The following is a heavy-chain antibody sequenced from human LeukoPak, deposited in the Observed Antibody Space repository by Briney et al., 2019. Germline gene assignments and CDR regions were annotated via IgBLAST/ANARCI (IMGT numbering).Heavy chain of an antibody. J-gene: IGHJ4*02. CDR3: ASTIAAAGTFRRFDY. D-gene: IGHD6-13*01. V-gene: IGHV4-39*07. CDR1: GGSISSSSHY. Sequence: SETLSLTCTVSGGSISSSSHYWGWVRQPPGKGLEWIGSVYYSGTTNYNPSLKSRVTISVDTSKKQFSLKLSSVTAADTAVYFCASTIAAAGTFRRFDYWGQGTLVTVFS. CDR2: VYYSGTT.